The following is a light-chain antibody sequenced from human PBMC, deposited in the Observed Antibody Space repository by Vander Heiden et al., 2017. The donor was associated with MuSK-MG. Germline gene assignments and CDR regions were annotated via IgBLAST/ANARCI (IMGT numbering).Light chain of an antibody. Sequence: QFALTQPPSASGSPGQSVAISCTGASSYVGGHNYVSWYQQHPGKAPRLSIYEVSKRPSGVPDRFSGSKSGNTASLNVSGLQAEDEGDYDCSSYAGTNNYEVFGGGTKLTV. CDR3: SSYAGTNNYEV. J-gene: IGLJ3*02. CDR1: SSYVGGHNY. V-gene: IGLV2-8*01. CDR2: EVS.